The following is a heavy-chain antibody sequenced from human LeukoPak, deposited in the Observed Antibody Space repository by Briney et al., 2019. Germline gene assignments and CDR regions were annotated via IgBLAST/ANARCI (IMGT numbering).Heavy chain of an antibody. CDR3: ARGSLSYNDY. V-gene: IGHV4-30-2*01. Sequence: SETLSLTCAVSGGSISSGGYSWSWIRQPPGKGLEWIGYIYHSGSTYYNPSLKSRVTISVDRSKNQFSLKLCSVTAADTAVYYCARGSLSYNDYWGQGTLVTVSS. J-gene: IGHJ4*02. CDR1: GGSISSGGYS. D-gene: IGHD3-16*02. CDR2: IYHSGST.